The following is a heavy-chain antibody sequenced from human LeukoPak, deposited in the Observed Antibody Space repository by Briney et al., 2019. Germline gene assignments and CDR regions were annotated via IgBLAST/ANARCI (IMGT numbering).Heavy chain of an antibody. CDR3: AKELDTMFFDY. Sequence: GGSLRLSCVVSGFTFDDYAMHWVRQTPGKGLEWVSGITWSGGIIGYSDSVRGRFTISRDSGRKSVYLQMNSLTTDDTAFYFCAKELDTMFFDYWGQGALVTVSS. D-gene: IGHD3-10*02. V-gene: IGHV3-9*01. J-gene: IGHJ4*02. CDR2: ITWSGGII. CDR1: GFTFDDYA.